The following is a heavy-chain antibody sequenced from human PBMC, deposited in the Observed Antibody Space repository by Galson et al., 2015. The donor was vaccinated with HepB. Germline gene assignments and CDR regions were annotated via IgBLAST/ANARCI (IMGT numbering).Heavy chain of an antibody. J-gene: IGHJ4*02. Sequence: SLRLSCAASGFPFRSYTMHWVRQAPGKGLEWMTTLSYDGTNKYYADSVKGRFAISRDNSKNTLYLQMNSLSAEDTAVYYCARDFDYGDRSDHWGQGTLVTVSS. CDR1: GFPFRSYT. V-gene: IGHV3-30*09. CDR2: LSYDGTNK. CDR3: ARDFDYGDRSDH. D-gene: IGHD4-17*01.